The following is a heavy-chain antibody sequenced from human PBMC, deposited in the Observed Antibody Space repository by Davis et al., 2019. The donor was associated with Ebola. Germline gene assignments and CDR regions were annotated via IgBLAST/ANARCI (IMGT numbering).Heavy chain of an antibody. V-gene: IGHV4-34*12. D-gene: IGHD4-17*01. CDR1: GGSIGTYA. CDR3: ARRDYGDLDY. CDR2: IIHSGST. Sequence: MPSETLSLTCTVSGGSIGTYAWSWIRQPPGKGLEWIGEIIHSGSTNYNPSLKSRVTISVDTSKNHFSLKLSSVTAADTAVYYCARRDYGDLDYWGQGTLVTVSS. J-gene: IGHJ4*02.